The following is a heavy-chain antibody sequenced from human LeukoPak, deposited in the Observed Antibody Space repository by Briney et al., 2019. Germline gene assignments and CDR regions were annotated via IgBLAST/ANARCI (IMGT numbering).Heavy chain of an antibody. CDR2: MNPNSGNT. D-gene: IGHD6-19*01. J-gene: IGHJ4*02. Sequence: ASVKVSCKASGYTFTSYDINWVRQATGQGLEWMGWMNPNSGNTGYAQKFQGRVTVTRNTSISTAYMELSSLRSEDTAVYYCAKESGSSGWYYFDYWGQGTLVTVSS. CDR3: AKESGSSGWYYFDY. CDR1: GYTFTSYD. V-gene: IGHV1-8*03.